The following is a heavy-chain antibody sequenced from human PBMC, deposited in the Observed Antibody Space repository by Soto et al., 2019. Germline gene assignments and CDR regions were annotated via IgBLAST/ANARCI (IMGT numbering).Heavy chain of an antibody. Sequence: SQTLSLTCAVYGGSFSGYYWSWVRQPPGKGLEWIGEINHSGSTNYNPSLKSQVTISVDTSKNQFSLKLSSVTAADTAVYYCARGRPTHYYGSGSYFDYWGQGTLVTVSS. V-gene: IGHV4-34*01. CDR2: INHSGST. D-gene: IGHD3-10*01. CDR1: GGSFSGYY. CDR3: ARGRPTHYYGSGSYFDY. J-gene: IGHJ4*02.